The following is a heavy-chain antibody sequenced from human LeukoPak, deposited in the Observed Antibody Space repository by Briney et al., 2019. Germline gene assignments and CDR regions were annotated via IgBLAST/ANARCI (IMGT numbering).Heavy chain of an antibody. CDR2: ISSGGSSI. J-gene: IGHJ4*02. CDR1: GSTVSTNC. V-gene: IGHV3-48*02. Sequence: GGSLRLSCAASGSTVSTNCMTWVRQVPGRGLEWVSYISSGGSSIYYADSVKGRFAISRDNARNLLFLQMNSLTHGDTAVYFCARVSMTCDYWGQGTLVTVSS. D-gene: IGHD1-14*01. CDR3: ARVSMTCDY.